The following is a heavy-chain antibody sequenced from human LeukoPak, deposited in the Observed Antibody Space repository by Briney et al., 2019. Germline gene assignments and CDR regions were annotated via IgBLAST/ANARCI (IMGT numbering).Heavy chain of an antibody. J-gene: IGHJ4*02. CDR3: ARDLTTTGSYYVQDY. CDR2: ISSSSSTI. CDR1: GFTFSGYS. V-gene: IGHV3-48*01. D-gene: IGHD1-26*01. Sequence: GGSLRLSCAASGFTFSGYSMNWVRQAPGKGLEWVSYISSSSSTIYYADSVKGRFTISRDNAKNSLYLQMNSLRADDTAMYYCARDLTTTGSYYVQDYWGQGTLVTVSS.